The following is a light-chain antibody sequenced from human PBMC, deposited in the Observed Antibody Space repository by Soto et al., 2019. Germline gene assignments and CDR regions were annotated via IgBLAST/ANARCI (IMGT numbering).Light chain of an antibody. CDR1: SSNIGSSY. J-gene: IGLJ3*02. CDR3: SAWDESLSGWV. CDR2: RNN. Sequence: QSVLTQPPSVSGTPGQRVTISCSGSSSNIGSSYVYWYQQLPGTAPKLLIYRNNQWPSGVPDRFSGSKAGTSASRVISGLRSEDEADYYCSAWDESLSGWVFGGGTQLTVL. V-gene: IGLV1-47*01.